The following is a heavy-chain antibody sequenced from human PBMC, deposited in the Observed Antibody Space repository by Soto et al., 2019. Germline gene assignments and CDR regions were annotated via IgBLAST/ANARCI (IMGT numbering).Heavy chain of an antibody. V-gene: IGHV4-31*03. CDR2: IYYSGST. Sequence: SETLSLTCTVSGGSISCGGYYWSWIRQHPGKGLEWIGYIYYSGSTYYNPSLKSRVTISVDTSKNQFSLKLSSVTAADTAVYYCAREGEQWLDYYYYGMDVWGQGTTVTVSS. J-gene: IGHJ6*02. CDR1: GGSISCGGYY. D-gene: IGHD6-19*01. CDR3: AREGEQWLDYYYYGMDV.